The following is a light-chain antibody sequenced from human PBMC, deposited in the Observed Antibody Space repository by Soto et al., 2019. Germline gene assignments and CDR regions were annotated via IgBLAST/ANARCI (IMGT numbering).Light chain of an antibody. CDR2: GAS. Sequence: EIVMTQSPATLSVSPGERATLSCRASQSVSTNLAWYQQKPGQAPRLFMYGASTRATGIPARFSGSGSGTEFTLPISSLQSEDFAVYYCQQYHNWPPYTFGQGTKLEIK. CDR1: QSVSTN. V-gene: IGKV3-15*01. J-gene: IGKJ2*01. CDR3: QQYHNWPPYT.